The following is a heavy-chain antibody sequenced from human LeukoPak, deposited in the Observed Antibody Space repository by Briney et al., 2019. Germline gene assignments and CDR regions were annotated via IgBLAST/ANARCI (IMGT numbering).Heavy chain of an antibody. V-gene: IGHV3-30-3*01. CDR1: GFTFNDYA. J-gene: IGHJ4*02. D-gene: IGHD6-13*01. Sequence: PGGSLRLSCAASGFTFNDYAMYWVRQTPGKGLEWVTLISYDGYDKSYADSVKGRFTISRDDAKESLYLQMNSLRADDTAIYYCARESSGIAATDKIDYWGQGALVTVSS. CDR3: ARESSGIAATDKIDY. CDR2: ISYDGYDK.